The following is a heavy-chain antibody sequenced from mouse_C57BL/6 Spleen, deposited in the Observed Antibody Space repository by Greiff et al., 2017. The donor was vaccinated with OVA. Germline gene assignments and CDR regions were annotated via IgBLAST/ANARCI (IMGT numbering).Heavy chain of an antibody. Sequence: DVMLVESGGGLVQPGGSMKLSCVASGFTFSNYWMNWVRQSPEKGLEWVAQIRLKSDNYATHYAESVKGRFTISRDDSKSSVYLQMNNLRAEDTGIYYCPRGVVALDYWGQGTTLTVSS. CDR3: PRGVVALDY. D-gene: IGHD1-1*01. V-gene: IGHV6-3*01. J-gene: IGHJ2*01. CDR1: GFTFSNYW. CDR2: IRLKSDNYAT.